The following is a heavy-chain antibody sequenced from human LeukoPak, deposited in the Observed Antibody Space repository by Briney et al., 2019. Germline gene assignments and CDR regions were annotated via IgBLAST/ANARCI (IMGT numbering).Heavy chain of an antibody. CDR2: IDPSDSYT. CDR1: GYSFTSYW. J-gene: IGHJ4*02. V-gene: IGHV5-10-1*01. D-gene: IGHD3-22*01. Sequence: GESLKISCKGSGYSFTSYWIGWVRQMPGKGLEWMGRIDPSDSYTNYSPSFQGHVTISADKSISTAYLQWSSLKASDTAMYYCARRHFDYYDSSGYLYWGQGTLVTVSS. CDR3: ARRHFDYYDSSGYLY.